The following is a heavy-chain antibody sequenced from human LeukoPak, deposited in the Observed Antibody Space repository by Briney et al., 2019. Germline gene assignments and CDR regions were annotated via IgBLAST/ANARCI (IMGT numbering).Heavy chain of an antibody. Sequence: ASVKVSCKASGYTFTSYGINWVRQAPGQGLEWMGWISAYNGHTNYAQKFQDRVTMTTDTSTSTAYMELRSLRSDDTAVYYCATAGDDVDSVMIWDFWGQGTLVTVSS. CDR2: ISAYNGHT. J-gene: IGHJ4*02. D-gene: IGHD3/OR15-3a*01. CDR3: ATAGDDVDSVMIWDF. V-gene: IGHV1-18*01. CDR1: GYTFTSYG.